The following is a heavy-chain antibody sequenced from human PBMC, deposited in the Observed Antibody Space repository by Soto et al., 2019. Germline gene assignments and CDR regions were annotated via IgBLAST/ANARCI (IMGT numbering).Heavy chain of an antibody. CDR3: SRHGYSGFDWTFDY. Sequence: PGESLKISCKGSGYTFTNSWLGWVRQMPGKGLEWMWIIFPSDSDTRYSPSFQGQVPMSADKSISTAYLQWSSLKASDTAMYYCSRHGYSGFDWTFDYSCQGTLVTVSS. J-gene: IGHJ4*02. CDR1: GYTFTNSW. V-gene: IGHV5-51*01. D-gene: IGHD5-12*01. CDR2: IFPSDSDT.